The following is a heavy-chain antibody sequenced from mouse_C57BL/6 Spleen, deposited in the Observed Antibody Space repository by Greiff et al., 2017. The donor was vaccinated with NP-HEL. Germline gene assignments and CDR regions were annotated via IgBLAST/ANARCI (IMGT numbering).Heavy chain of an antibody. V-gene: IGHV1-64*01. CDR3: ARPNYDYDEAWFAY. CDR1: GYTFTSYW. CDR2: IHPNSGST. J-gene: IGHJ3*01. Sequence: QVQLQQPGAELVKPGASVKLSCKASGYTFTSYWMHWVKQRPGQGLEWIGMIHPNSGSTNYNEKFKSKATLTVDESSSTAYMQLSSLTSEDSAVYYCARPNYDYDEAWFAYWGQGTLVTVSA. D-gene: IGHD2-4*01.